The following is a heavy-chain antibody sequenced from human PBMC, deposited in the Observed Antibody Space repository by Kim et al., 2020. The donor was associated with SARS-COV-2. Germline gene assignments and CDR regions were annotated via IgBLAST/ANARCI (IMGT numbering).Heavy chain of an antibody. J-gene: IGHJ4*02. D-gene: IGHD1-26*01. Sequence: YADSVKGRFTISRDNSKNTLYLQMNSLRAEDTAVYYCAREYGGSYRGVDYWGQGTLVTVSS. CDR3: AREYGGSYRGVDY. V-gene: IGHV3-53*01.